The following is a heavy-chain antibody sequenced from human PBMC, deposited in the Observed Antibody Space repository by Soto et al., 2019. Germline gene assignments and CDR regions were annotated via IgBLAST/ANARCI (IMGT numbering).Heavy chain of an antibody. V-gene: IGHV1-69*01. CDR2: IIPIFGTT. Sequence: QVQLVQSGAEVKKPGSSLKVSCKASGGTFSSYPLSWVRQAPGQGLEWMGGIIPIFGTTKYAQKFQGRVTIIADESTTTAYIELSSLRSEDTAVYYCVMIDYSSGSDYWGEGTLVTVSS. CDR3: VMIDYSSGSDY. CDR1: GGTFSSYP. J-gene: IGHJ4*02. D-gene: IGHD6-19*01.